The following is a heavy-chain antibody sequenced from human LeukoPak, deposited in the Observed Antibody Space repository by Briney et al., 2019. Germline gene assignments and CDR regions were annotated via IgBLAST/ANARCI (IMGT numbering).Heavy chain of an antibody. Sequence: GGSLRLSCAVSGFKFSSYWMNWVRQVPGKGLEWVSSISSSSSYIYYADSVKGRFTISRDNAKNSLYLQMNSLRAEDTAVYYCARRNSGYDLNWFDPWGQGTLVTVSS. D-gene: IGHD5-12*01. J-gene: IGHJ5*02. V-gene: IGHV3-21*01. CDR1: GFKFSSYW. CDR3: ARRNSGYDLNWFDP. CDR2: ISSSSSYI.